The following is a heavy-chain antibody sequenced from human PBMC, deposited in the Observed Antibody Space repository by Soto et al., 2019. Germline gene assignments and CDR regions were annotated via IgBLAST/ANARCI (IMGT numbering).Heavy chain of an antibody. CDR1: GLTLSSYA. CDR3: AGDGGAY. D-gene: IGHD3-16*01. CDR2: MSYEGSNK. J-gene: IGHJ4*02. Sequence: QVQLVESGGGVVQPGRSLRLSCAASGLTLSSYAMHWVRRAQGKGVGWMAVMSYEGSNKYYAGPVKGRFTISRDNSKNTLYLQMNSLRPEDTALYYCAGDGGAYWGQGTLVIVSS. V-gene: IGHV3-30-3*01.